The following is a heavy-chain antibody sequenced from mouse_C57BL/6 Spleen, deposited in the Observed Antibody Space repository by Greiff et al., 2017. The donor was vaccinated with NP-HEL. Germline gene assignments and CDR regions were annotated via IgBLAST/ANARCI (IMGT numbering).Heavy chain of an antibody. Sequence: VQLQQSGPELVKPGASVKISCKASGYSFTGYYMNWVKQSPEKSLEWIGEINPSTGGTTYNQKFKAKATLTVDKSSSTAYMQLKSLTSEDSAVYYCASLGYDDDVSYWGQGTTLTVSS. CDR2: INPSTGGT. J-gene: IGHJ2*01. CDR3: ASLGYDDDVSY. D-gene: IGHD2-12*01. CDR1: GYSFTGYY. V-gene: IGHV1-42*01.